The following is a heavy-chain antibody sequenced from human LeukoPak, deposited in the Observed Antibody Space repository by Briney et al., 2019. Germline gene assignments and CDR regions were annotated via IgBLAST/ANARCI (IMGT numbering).Heavy chain of an antibody. V-gene: IGHV1-18*01. CDR3: ARDQELGGSYEDAFEI. CDR2: ISAYNGNT. CDR1: GYTFTSYG. J-gene: IGHJ3*02. Sequence: ASVKVSCKASGYTFTSYGISWVRQAPGQGLEWMGWISAYNGNTNYAQKLQGRVTMTTDTSTSTAYMELRSLRSDDTAVYYCARDQELGGSYEDAFEIWGQGTMVTVSS. D-gene: IGHD1-26*01.